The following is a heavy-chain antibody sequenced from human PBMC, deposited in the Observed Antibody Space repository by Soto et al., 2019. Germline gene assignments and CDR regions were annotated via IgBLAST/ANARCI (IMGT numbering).Heavy chain of an antibody. J-gene: IGHJ6*02. CDR2: IYYSGST. V-gene: IGHV4-39*01. CDR3: ARHNIDYYGMDV. Sequence: PSESLSLTCTVPGGSISSSSYYWGWIRQPPGKGLEWIGSIYYSGSTYYNPSLKSRVTISVDTSKNQFSLKLSSVTAADTAVYYCARHNIDYYGMDVWGQGTTVTVS. CDR1: GGSISSSSYY. D-gene: IGHD5-12*01.